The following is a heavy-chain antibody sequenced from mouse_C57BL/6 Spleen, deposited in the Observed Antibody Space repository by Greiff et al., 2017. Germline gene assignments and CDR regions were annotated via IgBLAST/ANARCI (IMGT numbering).Heavy chain of an antibody. J-gene: IGHJ2*01. CDR3: ARGELGPPFDY. Sequence: QVQLQQSGAELVRPGASVKLSCKASGYTFTSYGISWVKQRTGQGLEWIGEIYPRSGNTYYNEKFKGKATLTADKSSSTAYMELRSLTSEDSAVYFCARGELGPPFDYWGQGTTLTVSS. V-gene: IGHV1-81*01. CDR2: IYPRSGNT. CDR1: GYTFTSYG. D-gene: IGHD4-1*01.